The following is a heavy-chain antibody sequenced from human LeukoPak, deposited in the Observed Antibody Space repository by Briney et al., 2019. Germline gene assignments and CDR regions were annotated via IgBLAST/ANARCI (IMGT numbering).Heavy chain of an antibody. J-gene: IGHJ4*02. CDR1: GDSVSSNSAA. Sequence: SQTLSLTCAISGDSVSSNSAACNWIRQSPSRGLEWLGRTYYRSKWYNDYAVSVKSRITINPDTSKNQFSLQLNSVTPEDTAVCYCARGNWGPATEHFDYWGQXTLVXVSS. D-gene: IGHD2-2*01. V-gene: IGHV6-1*01. CDR2: TYYRSKWYN. CDR3: ARGNWGPATEHFDY.